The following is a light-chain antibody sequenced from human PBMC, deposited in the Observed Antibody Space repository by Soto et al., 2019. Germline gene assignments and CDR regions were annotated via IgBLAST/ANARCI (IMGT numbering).Light chain of an antibody. J-gene: IGKJ4*01. V-gene: IGKV1-9*01. Sequence: IQLTQSPSSLSASVGDRVTVTCRASQDISSYLAWYQQKPGKAPKLLIYATSTLQSGVPSRFSGSGSGTDFALTISSLQPVDFATYYCQQLSSSPLTFGGGTKVEIK. CDR2: ATS. CDR3: QQLSSSPLT. CDR1: QDISSY.